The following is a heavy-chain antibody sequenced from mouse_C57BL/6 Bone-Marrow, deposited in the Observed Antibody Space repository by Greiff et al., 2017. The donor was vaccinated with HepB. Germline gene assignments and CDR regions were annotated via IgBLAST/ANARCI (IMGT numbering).Heavy chain of an antibody. V-gene: IGHV5-17*01. CDR1: GFTFSDYG. J-gene: IGHJ3*01. CDR3: ARQDGYAWFAY. D-gene: IGHD2-2*01. CDR2: ISSGSSTI. Sequence: EVHLVESGGGLVKPGGSLKLSCAASGFTFSDYGMHWVRQAPEKGLEWVAYISSGSSTIYYADTVKGRFTISRDNAKNTLFLQMTSLRSEDTAMYYCARQDGYAWFAYWGQGTLVTVSA.